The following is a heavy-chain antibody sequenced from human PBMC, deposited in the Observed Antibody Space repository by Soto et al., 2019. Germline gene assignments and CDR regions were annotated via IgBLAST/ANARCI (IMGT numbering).Heavy chain of an antibody. J-gene: IGHJ6*02. V-gene: IGHV6-1*01. CDR1: GDSVSSNSAA. CDR3: ARESCSTTSCYVRRYYHYYYYGMDV. Sequence: SQTLSLTCAISGDSVSSNSAAWNWIRQSPSRGLEWLGRTYYRSKWYKDYAVSVKSRITINPDTSKKQFSLQLNSVTPEDTAVYYCARESCSTTSCYVRRYYHYYYYGMDVWGQGTTVTVSS. CDR2: TYYRSKWYK. D-gene: IGHD2-2*01.